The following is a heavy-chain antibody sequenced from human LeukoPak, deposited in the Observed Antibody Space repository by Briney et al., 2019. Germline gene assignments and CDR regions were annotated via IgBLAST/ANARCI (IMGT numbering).Heavy chain of an antibody. D-gene: IGHD6-13*01. CDR3: ARDHSSSCQLFDY. CDR1: GYTFTSYG. CDR2: RSAYNGNT. V-gene: IGHV1-18*01. J-gene: IGHJ4*02. Sequence: ASVKVSCKASGYTFTSYGITWVRQAPGQGLEWMGWRSAYNGNTKYAQTLQGRVTMTTDTSTSTAYMELRSLRSDDTAVYYCARDHSSSCQLFDYWGQGTLVTVSS.